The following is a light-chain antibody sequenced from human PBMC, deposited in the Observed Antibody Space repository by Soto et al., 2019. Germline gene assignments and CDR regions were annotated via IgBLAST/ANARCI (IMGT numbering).Light chain of an antibody. J-gene: IGKJ1*01. CDR3: QQYNNWPLTSWT. CDR2: GAS. CDR1: QSVSSN. V-gene: IGKV3-15*01. Sequence: EIVMTQSPATLSVSPGERATLSCRASQSVSSNLAWYQQKPGQAPRLLIYGASTRATGIPARFSGSGSGTEFTLTISSLQSEDFAVYYCQQYNNWPLTSWTFGQGTNVEIK.